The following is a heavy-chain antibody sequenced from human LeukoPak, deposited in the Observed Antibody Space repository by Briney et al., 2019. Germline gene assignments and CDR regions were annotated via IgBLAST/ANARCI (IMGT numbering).Heavy chain of an antibody. CDR3: ARDGQGWDQEGDLGY. D-gene: IGHD1-26*01. V-gene: IGHV1-46*01. CDR1: GYTFTSYY. J-gene: IGHJ4*02. CDR2: INPSGGST. Sequence: GASVKVSCKASGYTFTSYYMHWVRQAPGQGLEWMGIINPSGGSTSYAQKFQGRVTMTRDTSSSTVYMELSSLRSEDTAVYYCARDGQGWDQEGDLGYWGQGTLVTVSS.